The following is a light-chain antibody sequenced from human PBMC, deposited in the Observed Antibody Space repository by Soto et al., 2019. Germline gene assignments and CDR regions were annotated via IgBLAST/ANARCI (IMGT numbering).Light chain of an antibody. Sequence: DIEMSQSPSCVSASVGDRVTITKMACQCISSWLAWYQQKPVKAPKLLIYAASSLQSGVPSRFSGSGSGTDFTLTISSLQPEDFATYYCLQDCDYPWTFGQGTKVDI. V-gene: IGKV1-12*01. CDR1: QCISSW. CDR2: AAS. CDR3: LQDCDYPWT. J-gene: IGKJ1*01.